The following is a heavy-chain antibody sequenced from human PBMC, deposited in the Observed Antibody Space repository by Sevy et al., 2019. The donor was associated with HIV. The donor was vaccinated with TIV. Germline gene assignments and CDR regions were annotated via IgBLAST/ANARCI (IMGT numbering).Heavy chain of an antibody. Sequence: GGSLRLSCAASGFTFSSYGMHWVRQAPGKGLEWVAVIWYDGSNKYYADSVKGRFTISRDNSKNTMYLQMNSLRAEDTAVYDCARDQGQWLVRRGGAFDIWGQGTMVTVSS. D-gene: IGHD6-19*01. CDR3: ARDQGQWLVRRGGAFDI. J-gene: IGHJ3*02. CDR2: IWYDGSNK. V-gene: IGHV3-33*01. CDR1: GFTFSSYG.